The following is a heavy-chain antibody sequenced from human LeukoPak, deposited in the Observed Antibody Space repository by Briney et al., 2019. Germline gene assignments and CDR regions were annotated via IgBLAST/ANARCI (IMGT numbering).Heavy chain of an antibody. V-gene: IGHV1-69*13. CDR2: IIPIFGTA. D-gene: IGHD6-13*01. CDR1: GYTFTSYG. CDR3: ASPEPYSSSWYFDY. J-gene: IGHJ4*02. Sequence: SVKVSCKASGYTFTSYGISWVRQAPGQGLEWMGGIIPIFGTANYAQKFQGRVTITADESTSTAYMELSSLRSEDTAVYYCASPEPYSSSWYFDYWGQGTLVTVSS.